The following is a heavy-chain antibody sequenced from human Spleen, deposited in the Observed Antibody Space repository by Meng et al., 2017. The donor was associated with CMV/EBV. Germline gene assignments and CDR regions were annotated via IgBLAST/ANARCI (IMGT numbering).Heavy chain of an antibody. Sequence: SETLSLTCTVSGYSISSGYYWGWIRQPPGKGLEWIATIYHSGSTYYNPPLKSRVTISKDTSKNHFSLKLSSVTAADTAVYYCARGYDFWREWGQGTLVTVSS. CDR2: IYHSGST. CDR3: ARGYDFWRE. D-gene: IGHD3-3*01. V-gene: IGHV4-38-2*02. CDR1: GYSISSGYY. J-gene: IGHJ4*02.